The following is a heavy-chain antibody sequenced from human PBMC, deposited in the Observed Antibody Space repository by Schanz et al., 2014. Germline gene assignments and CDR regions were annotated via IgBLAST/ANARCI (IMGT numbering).Heavy chain of an antibody. CDR3: ARKMKLGVYGGKGHDSLDI. J-gene: IGHJ3*02. CDR2: MNESHSTI. V-gene: IGHV3-23*01. Sequence: DVQLLESGGGLVQPGGSLRLSCAASGFTFRGYAMGWVRQARGKGLEWVSAMNESHSTIYYADSVRGRFTISRDNSKNTLYLQMNTLRAEDTAVYYCARKMKLGVYGGKGHDSLDIWGQGTMVTVSS. D-gene: IGHD4-17*01. CDR1: GFTFRGYA.